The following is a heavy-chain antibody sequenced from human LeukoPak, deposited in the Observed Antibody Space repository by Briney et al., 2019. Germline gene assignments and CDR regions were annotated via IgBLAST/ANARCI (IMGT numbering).Heavy chain of an antibody. J-gene: IGHJ6*03. V-gene: IGHV1-2*02. CDR1: GYTFTVYY. D-gene: IGHD4-17*01. CDR2: INPNSGGT. Sequence: ASVTVSFKASGYTFTVYYMHWVRQAPGQGLEWMGWINPNSGGTNYAQKFQGRVTMTRDTSISTAYMELSRLRSDDTAVYYCARGVIHYGDYYYYMDVWGKGTTVTVSS. CDR3: ARGVIHYGDYYYYMDV.